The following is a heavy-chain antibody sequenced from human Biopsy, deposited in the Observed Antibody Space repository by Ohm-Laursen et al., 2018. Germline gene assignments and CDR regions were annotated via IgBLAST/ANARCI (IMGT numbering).Heavy chain of an antibody. CDR1: GFTFSGYA. V-gene: IGHV3-23*01. Sequence: SLRLSCAASGFTFSGYAMSWVRQGPEKGLEWVSVATGSGRSTYYTDSVKGRFSISRDNSKNTLYLQMNSLRAEDTAVYYCARSRGSSGIATIYYYGMDVWGQGTTVTVSS. CDR3: ARSRGSSGIATIYYYGMDV. J-gene: IGHJ6*02. CDR2: ATGSGRST. D-gene: IGHD3-10*01.